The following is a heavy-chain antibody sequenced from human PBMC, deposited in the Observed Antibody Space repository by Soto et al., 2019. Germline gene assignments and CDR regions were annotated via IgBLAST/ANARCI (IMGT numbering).Heavy chain of an antibody. CDR1: GFTFSSYD. Sequence: GGSLRLSCAVSGFTFSSYDMHWVRQATGKGLEWVSAIGTAGDTYYPGSVKGRFTISRENAKNSLYLQMNSLRAEDTAVYYCARAYSSNFYYYYGMDVWGQGTTVTVSS. J-gene: IGHJ6*02. D-gene: IGHD6-13*01. CDR3: ARAYSSNFYYYYGMDV. V-gene: IGHV3-13*01. CDR2: IGTAGDT.